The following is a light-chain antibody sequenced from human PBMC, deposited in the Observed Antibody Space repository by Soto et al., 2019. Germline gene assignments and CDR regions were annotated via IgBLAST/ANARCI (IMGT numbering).Light chain of an antibody. V-gene: IGKV1-12*01. Sequence: DIQMTQSPSSVSASVGDTVTISCRASQSLDNWLAWYQQKPGNAPRLLIYAASTVENGVPSRFSGSGSGSDFTLTISSLQPEEFATYYCQQAKSFPYTFGQGTKVEI. J-gene: IGKJ2*01. CDR2: AAS. CDR3: QQAKSFPYT. CDR1: QSLDNW.